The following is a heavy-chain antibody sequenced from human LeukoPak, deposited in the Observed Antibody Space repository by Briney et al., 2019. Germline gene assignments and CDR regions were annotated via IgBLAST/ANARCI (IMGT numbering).Heavy chain of an antibody. Sequence: PWGTLSLTCAVSGGSISSSNWWSWLRQPPGKGLEWMGEFNHSGSTNYNPSLKSRVTISVDTSKNQFFLKLSSVTAADTAVYYCARHRRRGVIAVLHWCDPWGQGTLVTVSS. D-gene: IGHD2-15*01. J-gene: IGHJ5*02. V-gene: IGHV4-4*02. CDR3: ARHRRRGVIAVLHWCDP. CDR1: GGSISSSNW. CDR2: FNHSGST.